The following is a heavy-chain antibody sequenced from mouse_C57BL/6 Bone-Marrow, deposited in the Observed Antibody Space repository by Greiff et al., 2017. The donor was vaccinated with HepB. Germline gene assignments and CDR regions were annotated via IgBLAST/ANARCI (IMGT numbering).Heavy chain of an antibody. Sequence: QVQLQQPGAELVMPGASVKLSCKASGYTFTSYWMHWVKQRPGQGLEWIGEIDPSDSYTNYNQKFKGKSTLTVDKSSSKAYMQLSSLTSEDSAVYYCARSRGIYYYGSSLFAYWGQGTLVTVSA. J-gene: IGHJ3*01. CDR3: ARSRGIYYYGSSLFAY. D-gene: IGHD1-1*01. V-gene: IGHV1-69*01. CDR1: GYTFTSYW. CDR2: IDPSDSYT.